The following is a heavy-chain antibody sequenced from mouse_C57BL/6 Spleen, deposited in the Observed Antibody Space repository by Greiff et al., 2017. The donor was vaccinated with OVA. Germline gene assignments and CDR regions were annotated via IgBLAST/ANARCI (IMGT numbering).Heavy chain of an antibody. D-gene: IGHD1-1*01. V-gene: IGHV5-17*01. CDR1: GFTFSDYG. Sequence: DVQLVESGGGLVKPGGSLKLSCAASGFTFSDYGMHWVRQAPEKGLEWVAYISSGSSTIYYADTVKGRFTISIDNAKNTLFLQMTSLRSEDTAMYYCARNRYGTHYFDYWGQGTTLTVSS. CDR2: ISSGSSTI. J-gene: IGHJ2*01. CDR3: ARNRYGTHYFDY.